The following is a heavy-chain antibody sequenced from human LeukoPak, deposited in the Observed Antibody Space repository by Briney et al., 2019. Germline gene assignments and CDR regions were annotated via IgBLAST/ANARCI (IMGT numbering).Heavy chain of an antibody. CDR3: AREMTAGEGFDP. J-gene: IGHJ5*02. CDR1: GDSISSGDYY. D-gene: IGHD4-17*01. CDR2: ISSSGST. V-gene: IGHV4-61*02. Sequence: SETLSLTCTVSGDSISSGDYYWSWIRQPAGKGLEWIGRISSSGSTNYNPSLKSRVTISVDTSKNQFSLKLSSVTAADTAVYFCAREMTAGEGFDPWGQGTLVTVSS.